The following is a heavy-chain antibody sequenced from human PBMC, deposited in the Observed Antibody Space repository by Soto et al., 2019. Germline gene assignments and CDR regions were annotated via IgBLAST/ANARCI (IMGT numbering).Heavy chain of an antibody. Sequence: ASVKVSCKASGGTFSSYAISWVRQAPGQGLEWMGGIIPIFGTANYAQKFQGRVTITADESTSTAYMELSSLRSEDTAVYYCARYYGSGRYYFDYWGQGTLVTVSS. J-gene: IGHJ4*02. CDR1: GGTFSSYA. V-gene: IGHV1-69*13. CDR3: ARYYGSGRYYFDY. CDR2: IIPIFGTA. D-gene: IGHD3-10*01.